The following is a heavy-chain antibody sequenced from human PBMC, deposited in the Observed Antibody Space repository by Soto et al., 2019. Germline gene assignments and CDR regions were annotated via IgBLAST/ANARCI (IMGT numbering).Heavy chain of an antibody. CDR1: GGSVSSNNW. CDR3: AGLLWFGEVIYSDP. V-gene: IGHV4-4*02. J-gene: IGHJ5*02. Sequence: QVQLQESGPGLVKPSGTLSLTCAVSGGSVSSNNWWSWVRQPPGKGLEWIGEIYHTGSTNYNPALKSRVTISIDKSRDQFSLKLSSVTAADTAVYYCAGLLWFGEVIYSDPWGQGTLVTVSS. CDR2: IYHTGST. D-gene: IGHD3-10*01.